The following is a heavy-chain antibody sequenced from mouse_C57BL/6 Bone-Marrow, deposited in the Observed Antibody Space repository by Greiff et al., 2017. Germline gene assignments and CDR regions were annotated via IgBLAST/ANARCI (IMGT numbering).Heavy chain of an antibody. CDR2: IYPRDGST. J-gene: IGHJ1*03. CDR1: GYTFTSYD. V-gene: IGHV1-85*01. CDR3: ARDYGSSYWYFDV. Sequence: QVQLKESGPELVKPGASVKLSCKASGYTFTSYDINWVKQRPGQGLEWIGWIYPRDGSTKYNEKFKGKATLTVDTSSSTAYMELHSLTSEDSAVYLCARDYGSSYWYFDVWGTGTTVTVSS. D-gene: IGHD1-1*01.